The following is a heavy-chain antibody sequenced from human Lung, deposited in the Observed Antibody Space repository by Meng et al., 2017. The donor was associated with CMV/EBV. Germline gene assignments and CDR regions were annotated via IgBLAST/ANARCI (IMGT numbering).Heavy chain of an antibody. J-gene: IGHJ4*02. CDR3: ARDLYDFWSGWSY. CDR2: ISSSSSYI. V-gene: IGHV3-21*01. CDR1: GFTFSSYS. Sequence: ESXKISXAASGFTFSSYSMNWVRQAPGKGLEWVSSISSSSSYIYYADSVKGRFTISRDNAKNLLYLQMNSLRAEDTAVYYCARDLYDFWSGWSYWGQGTLVTVSS. D-gene: IGHD3-3*01.